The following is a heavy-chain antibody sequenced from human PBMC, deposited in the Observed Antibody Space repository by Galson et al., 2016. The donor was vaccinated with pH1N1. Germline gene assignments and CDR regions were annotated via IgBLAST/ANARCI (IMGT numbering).Heavy chain of an antibody. CDR3: ATDGASWGSGERDYGVSDY. V-gene: IGHV3-30*02. J-gene: IGHJ4*02. CDR2: VRNDGAKK. CDR1: GFNFRNYG. D-gene: IGHD4/OR15-4a*01. Sequence: SLRLSCAASGFNFRNYGMHWVRQAPGKGLDWVSFVRNDGAKKQYVDSVKGRFTISKDNYKNTLYLQMTSVRPEDTAVYYCATDGASWGSGERDYGVSDYWGQGTLVTVSS.